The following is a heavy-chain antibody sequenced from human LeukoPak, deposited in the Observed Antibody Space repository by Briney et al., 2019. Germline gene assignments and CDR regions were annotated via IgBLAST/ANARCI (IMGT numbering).Heavy chain of an antibody. CDR3: ARGRGSGRFYYYYMDV. CDR2: INPNSGGT. CDR1: GYTFTGYC. Sequence: ASVKVSCKASGYTFTGYCMHWVRQAPGQGLEWMGWINPNSGGTNYAQKFQGRVTMTRDTSISTAYMELSRLRSDDTAVYYCARGRGSGRFYYYYMDVWGKGTTVTVSS. D-gene: IGHD3-10*01. V-gene: IGHV1-2*02. J-gene: IGHJ6*03.